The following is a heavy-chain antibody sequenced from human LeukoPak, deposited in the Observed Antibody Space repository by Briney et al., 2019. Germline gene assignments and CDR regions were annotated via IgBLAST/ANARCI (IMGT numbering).Heavy chain of an antibody. CDR2: IQQDGSEK. CDR3: ARGILDGYNLIDAFDI. D-gene: IGHD5-24*01. CDR1: GFTFNNYW. V-gene: IGHV3-7*01. Sequence: GGSLRLSCAASGFTFNNYWMNWVRQAPGKGLEWVANIQQDGSEKYYVDSVKGRFTISRDNARNSLYLQMNSLRAEDTAVYYCARGILDGYNLIDAFDIWGQGTMVTVSS. J-gene: IGHJ3*02.